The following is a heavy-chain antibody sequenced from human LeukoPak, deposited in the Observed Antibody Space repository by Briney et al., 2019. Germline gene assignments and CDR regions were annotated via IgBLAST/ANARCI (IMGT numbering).Heavy chain of an antibody. J-gene: IGHJ4*02. CDR3: TRDLGVDTTTIFFDY. D-gene: IGHD3-3*01. CDR2: ISAYNGDT. V-gene: IGHV1-18*01. Sequence: ASVKVSCKASGYTFTDFGISWVRQAPGQGLEWMGWISAYNGDTNYAQKLQGRVTMTTDTSTSTAYMEVRSLRSDDTAVYYCTRDLGVDTTTIFFDYWGRGSLVTVSS. CDR1: GYTFTDFG.